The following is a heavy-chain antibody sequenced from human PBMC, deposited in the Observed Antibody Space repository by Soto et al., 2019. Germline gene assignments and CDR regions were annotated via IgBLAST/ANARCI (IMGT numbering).Heavy chain of an antibody. CDR2: ISWNSGSI. V-gene: IGHV3-9*01. J-gene: IGHJ4*02. CDR1: GFTFDDYA. CDR3: AKYGDYDY. D-gene: IGHD4-17*01. Sequence: PGGSLRLSCAASGFTFDDYAMHWVRQAPGKGLEWVSGISWNSGSIGYADSVKGRFTISRDNSKNTLYLQMNSLRAEDTAVYYCAKYGDYDYWGQGTLVTVSS.